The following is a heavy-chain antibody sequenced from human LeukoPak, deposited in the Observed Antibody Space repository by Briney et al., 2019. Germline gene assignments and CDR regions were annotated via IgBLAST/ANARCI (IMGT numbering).Heavy chain of an antibody. V-gene: IGHV4-39*01. CDR1: GGSISSSSSYY. J-gene: IGHJ4*02. CDR2: IYYTGDT. Sequence: SETLSLTCTVSGGSISSSSSYYWGWIRQPPGKGLEWIGSIYYTGDTYYNSSLKSRVTISVDTSKNQFSLKLSSVTAADTALYYCSRLRGYTDGNPGYWGQGSLVTVSS. CDR3: SRLRGYTDGNPGY. D-gene: IGHD5-12*01.